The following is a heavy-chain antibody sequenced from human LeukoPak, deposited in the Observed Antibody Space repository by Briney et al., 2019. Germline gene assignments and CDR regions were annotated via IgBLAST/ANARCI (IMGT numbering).Heavy chain of an antibody. J-gene: IGHJ4*02. Sequence: GGSLRLSCAASGFTFTSYSMNWVRQAPGKGLEWVSTISGGGDSTYYADSVKGRFTISRDNSKNTPYLQVNSLRAEDTAVYYCAKGGKWDVTPFDYWGQGTLVTVSS. CDR1: GFTFTSYS. CDR2: ISGGGDST. V-gene: IGHV3-23*01. D-gene: IGHD1-26*01. CDR3: AKGGKWDVTPFDY.